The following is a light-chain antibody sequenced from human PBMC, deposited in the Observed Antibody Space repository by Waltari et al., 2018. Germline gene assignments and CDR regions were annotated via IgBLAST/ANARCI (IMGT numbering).Light chain of an antibody. Sequence: DIQMTQSPSTLPVSVGERTTITWRASQNLSTWLGWYQHKSGKAPKRLIYRGSVLETGVPERFSGSGSGTEFTLTISRLQPDDVATYYCQRYNSDSRTFGQGTSVEFK. V-gene: IGKV1-5*03. J-gene: IGKJ1*01. CDR2: RGS. CDR3: QRYNSDSRT. CDR1: QNLSTW.